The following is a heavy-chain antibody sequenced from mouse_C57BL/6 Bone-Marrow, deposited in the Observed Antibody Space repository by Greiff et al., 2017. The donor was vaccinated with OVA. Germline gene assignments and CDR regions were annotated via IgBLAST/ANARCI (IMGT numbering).Heavy chain of an antibody. D-gene: IGHD1-1*01. V-gene: IGHV1-74*01. CDR3: AVGGFITTVVASMDY. J-gene: IGHJ4*01. CDR2: IHPSDSAT. Sequence: VQLQESGAELVKPGASVKVSCKASGYTFTSYWMHWVKQRPGQGLEWIGRIHPSDSATNYNPKFKCKATLTVDKSSSTAYLQLSSLTAEDSAVYYCAVGGFITTVVASMDYWGQGTSVTVSS. CDR1: GYTFTSYW.